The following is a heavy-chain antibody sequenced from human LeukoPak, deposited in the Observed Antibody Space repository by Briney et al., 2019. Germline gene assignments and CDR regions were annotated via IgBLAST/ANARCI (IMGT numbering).Heavy chain of an antibody. Sequence: SETLSLTCTVSGGSISSSSYYWGWIRQPPGKGLEWIGSIYYSGSTYYNPSLKSRVTISVDTSKNQFSLKLSSVTAADTAVYYCARDSRELLWFGELSGTWDYWGQGTLVTVSS. V-gene: IGHV4-39*07. CDR3: ARDSRELLWFGELSGTWDY. CDR2: IYYSGST. J-gene: IGHJ4*02. CDR1: GGSISSSSYY. D-gene: IGHD3-10*01.